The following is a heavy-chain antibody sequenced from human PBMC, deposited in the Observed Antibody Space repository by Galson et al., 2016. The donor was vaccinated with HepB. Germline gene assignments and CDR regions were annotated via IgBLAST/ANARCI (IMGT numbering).Heavy chain of an antibody. V-gene: IGHV1-8*01. D-gene: IGHD3-3*01. Sequence: SVKVSCKASGYTFTNYDVNWVRLAPGQGLEWMAWTNPKSGNTGSAHKFQGRLTLTRDSSINTAYMELSSLRSDDTAVYYCVRGLSEYHEFWSGYYRIRFDPWGQGTLVTVSS. CDR1: GYTFTNYD. CDR2: TNPKSGNT. J-gene: IGHJ5*02. CDR3: VRGLSEYHEFWSGYYRIRFDP.